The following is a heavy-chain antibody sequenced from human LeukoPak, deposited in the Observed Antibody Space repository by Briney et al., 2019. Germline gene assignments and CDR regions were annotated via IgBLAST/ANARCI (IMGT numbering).Heavy chain of an antibody. V-gene: IGHV4-59*01. CDR2: IYYSGST. J-gene: IGHJ1*01. D-gene: IGHD3-22*01. Sequence: SATLSLTCTVSGGSISSYYWSWIRQPPGKGLEWIGYIYYSGSTNYNPSLKSRVTISVDTSKNQFSLKLSSVTAADTAVYYCAGHTPYYYDRSGYYDLEYFRHWGQGTLFTVSS. CDR1: GGSISSYY. CDR3: AGHTPYYYDRSGYYDLEYFRH.